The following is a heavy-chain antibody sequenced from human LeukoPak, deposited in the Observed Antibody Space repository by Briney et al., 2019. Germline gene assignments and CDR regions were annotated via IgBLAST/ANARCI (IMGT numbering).Heavy chain of an antibody. Sequence: AGGSLRLSCAASGFTFSSYAMSWVRQAPGKGLEWVSAISGSGGSTYYADSVKGRFTISRDNSKNTLYLQMNSLRAEDTAVYSCAKRARVVVADTQFLYFDYWGQGTLVTVSS. V-gene: IGHV3-23*01. D-gene: IGHD2-15*01. J-gene: IGHJ4*02. CDR1: GFTFSSYA. CDR2: ISGSGGST. CDR3: AKRARVVVADTQFLYFDY.